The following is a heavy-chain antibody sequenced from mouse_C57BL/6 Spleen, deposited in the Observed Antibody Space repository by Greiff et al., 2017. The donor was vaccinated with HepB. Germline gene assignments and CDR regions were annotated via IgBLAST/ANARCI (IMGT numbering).Heavy chain of an antibody. CDR1: GYSITSGYY. V-gene: IGHV3-6*01. Sequence: EVKLQESGPGLVKPSQSLSLTCSVTGYSITSGYYWNWIRQFPGNKLEWMGYISYDGSNNYNPSLKNRISITRDTSKNQFFLKLNSVTTEDTATYYCASEGYYGYYYAMDYWGQGTSVTVSS. J-gene: IGHJ4*01. D-gene: IGHD2-2*01. CDR3: ASEGYYGYYYAMDY. CDR2: ISYDGSN.